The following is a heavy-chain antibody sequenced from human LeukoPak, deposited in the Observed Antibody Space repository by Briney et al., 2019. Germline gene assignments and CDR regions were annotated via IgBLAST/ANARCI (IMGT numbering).Heavy chain of an antibody. CDR1: GGSFSDYS. CDR3: VRSGYDYDWFDP. Sequence: SVKVSCKASGGSFSDYSISWVRQAPGQGLEWVGRIIAILDTAHYAQKFQGRFTITADKATTTVYMELSSLRSDDTAVYYCVRSGYDYDWFDPWGQGTLVTVSS. D-gene: IGHD5-12*01. V-gene: IGHV1-69*08. J-gene: IGHJ5*02. CDR2: IIAILDTA.